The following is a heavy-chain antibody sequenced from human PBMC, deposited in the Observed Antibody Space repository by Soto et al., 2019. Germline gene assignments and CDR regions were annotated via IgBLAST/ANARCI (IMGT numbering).Heavy chain of an antibody. J-gene: IGHJ4*02. V-gene: IGHV4-4*07. CDR3: AREGSYSAYNFAHRIQLSSFAF. D-gene: IGHD5-12*01. CDR2: IFSSGST. CDR1: GGYSITFY. Sequence: SAPHSLSCSVSGGYSITFYWSWVRQHAGKGLECIGRIFSSGSTSFNPSLESRVAMSVDTSKNHFSLNLSSVTAADMAVYYCAREGSYSAYNFAHRIQLSSFAFWGQGALVTVS.